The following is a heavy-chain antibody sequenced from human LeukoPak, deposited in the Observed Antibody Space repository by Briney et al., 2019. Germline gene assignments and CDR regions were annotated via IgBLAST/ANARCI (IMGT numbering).Heavy chain of an antibody. J-gene: IGHJ4*02. CDR1: GGSISSYY. D-gene: IGHD1-26*01. CDR2: IYYSGSN. V-gene: IGHV4-59*08. Sequence: SEPLSLTCTVSGGSISSYYWSWIRQPPGKGLEWIGYIYYSGSNNYNPSLKSRVTISVDTSKNQFSLKLSSVTAADTAVYYCARSYSGSCNLRLYYFDYWGQGTLVTVSS. CDR3: ARSYSGSCNLRLYYFDY.